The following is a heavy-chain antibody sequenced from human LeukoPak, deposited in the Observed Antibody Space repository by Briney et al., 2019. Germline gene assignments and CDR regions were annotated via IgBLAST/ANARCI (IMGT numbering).Heavy chain of an antibody. Sequence: GGSLRLSCAASGFTFSSYAMSWVRQAPGKGLEWVAVISYDGSNKYYADSVKGRFTISRDNAKNSLYLQMNSLRAEDTAVYYCARARDIVVVPAAIPPDYWGQGTLVTVSS. J-gene: IGHJ4*02. D-gene: IGHD2-2*02. V-gene: IGHV3-30*03. CDR1: GFTFSSYA. CDR3: ARARDIVVVPAAIPPDY. CDR2: ISYDGSNK.